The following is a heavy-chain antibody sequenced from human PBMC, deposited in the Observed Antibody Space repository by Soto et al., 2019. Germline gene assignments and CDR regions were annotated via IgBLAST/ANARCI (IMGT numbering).Heavy chain of an antibody. V-gene: IGHV3-11*01. Sequence: PGGSLRLSCAASGFTFSDYYMSWFRQAPGKGLEWVSYISSSGSTIYYADSVKGRFTISRDNAKNSLYLQMNSLRAEDTAVYYCARVRYNGSGSSINWFDPWGQGTLVNVSS. CDR2: ISSSGSTI. J-gene: IGHJ5*02. CDR1: GFTFSDYY. D-gene: IGHD3-10*01. CDR3: ARVRYNGSGSSINWFDP.